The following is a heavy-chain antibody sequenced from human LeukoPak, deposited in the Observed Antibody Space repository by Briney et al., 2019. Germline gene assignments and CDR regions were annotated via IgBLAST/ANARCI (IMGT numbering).Heavy chain of an antibody. CDR1: GFTFDDYG. J-gene: IGHJ4*02. D-gene: IGHD3-3*01. Sequence: GGSLRLSCAASGFTFDDYGMSWVRQAPGKGLEWVSGINWNGGSTGYADSVKGRFTISRDNAKNSLYLQMNSLRAEDTALYYCASAYDFWSGYRPDYWGQGTLVTVSS. CDR2: INWNGGST. CDR3: ASAYDFWSGYRPDY. V-gene: IGHV3-20*04.